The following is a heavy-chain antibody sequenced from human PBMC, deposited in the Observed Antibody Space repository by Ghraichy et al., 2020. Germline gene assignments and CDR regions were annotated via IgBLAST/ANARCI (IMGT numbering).Heavy chain of an antibody. CDR2: IDTDGRAT. V-gene: IGHV3-74*01. J-gene: IGHJ6*02. CDR3: ARRQFYGMDV. Sequence: LSLTCAASGFTFSNYWMDWVRQAPGRGLVWVSCIDTDGRATTYADSVKGRFTISRDNARNTLFLQVNSLRAEDTAVYYCARRQFYGMDVWGQGTTVTVSS. CDR1: GFTFSNYW.